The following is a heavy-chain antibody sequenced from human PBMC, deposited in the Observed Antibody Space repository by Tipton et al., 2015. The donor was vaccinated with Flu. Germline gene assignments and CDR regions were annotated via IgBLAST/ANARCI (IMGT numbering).Heavy chain of an antibody. D-gene: IGHD1/OR15-1a*01. CDR2: IGSAGDT. V-gene: IGHV3-13*01. CDR3: ARGPQPDSNWHNGMDV. Sequence: SLRLSCQASGFTFSSYGMHWVRQVTGKGLEWVSGIGSAGDTYYADSVKGRFTVTRENAKNSLYLQMKSLRAGDTAVYFCARGPQPDSNWHNGMDVWGQGTSVTVFS. CDR1: GFTFSSYG. J-gene: IGHJ6*02.